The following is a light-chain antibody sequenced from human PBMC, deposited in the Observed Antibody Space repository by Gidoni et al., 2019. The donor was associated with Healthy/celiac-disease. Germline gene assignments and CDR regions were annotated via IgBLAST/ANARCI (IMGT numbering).Light chain of an antibody. J-gene: IGKJ1*01. CDR2: KAS. CDR1: QSISSW. CDR3: QQYNSYPWT. Sequence: IQMTQSPSTLSASVGDRVTITCRASQSISSWLAWYQQKPGKAPKLLIYKASSLESGVPSRFSGSGSGTEFTLTISSLQPDDFATYYCQQYNSYPWTFXHXTKVEIK. V-gene: IGKV1-5*03.